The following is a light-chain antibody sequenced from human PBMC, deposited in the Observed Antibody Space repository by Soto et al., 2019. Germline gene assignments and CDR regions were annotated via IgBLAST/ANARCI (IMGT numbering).Light chain of an antibody. J-gene: IGKJ3*01. Sequence: DIVMTQSPLSLPVTPGEPASISCRSSQSLLHSNGYNYLDWYLQKPVQSSQLLIYLGSNRASGVPDRFSGSGSGTDFTLKISRVEAEDVGVYYCMQALQSPLTFGPGTKVDI. CDR1: QSLLHSNGYNY. CDR3: MQALQSPLT. V-gene: IGKV2-28*01. CDR2: LGS.